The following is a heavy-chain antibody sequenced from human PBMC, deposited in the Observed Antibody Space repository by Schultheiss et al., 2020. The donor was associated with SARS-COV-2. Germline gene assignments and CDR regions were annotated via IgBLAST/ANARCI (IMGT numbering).Heavy chain of an antibody. J-gene: IGHJ1*01. CDR1: GFTFSSYD. D-gene: IGHD2-15*01. CDR2: IGTAGDT. V-gene: IGHV3-13*01. CDR3: ASYCSGGSCYLNSYFQH. Sequence: GESLRLSCAASGFTFSSYDMHWVRQATGKGLEWVSAIGTAGDTYYPGSVKGRFTISRENAKNSLYLQMNSLRAEDTAVYYCASYCSGGSCYLNSYFQHWGQGTLVTVSS.